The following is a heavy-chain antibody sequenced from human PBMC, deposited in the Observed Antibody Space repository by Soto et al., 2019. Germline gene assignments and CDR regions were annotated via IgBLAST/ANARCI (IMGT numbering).Heavy chain of an antibody. V-gene: IGHV1-2*02. CDR2: INPNSGGT. Sequence: GASVKVSCKASGYTFTAYYIHWVRQAPGQGLEWMGWINPNSGGTNYAQKFQGRVAMTRDTSISTAYMELSSLRSEDTAVYYCARRAETNGWNGFGADKYYFDFWGQGTLVTVSS. D-gene: IGHD1-1*01. CDR1: GYTFTAYY. CDR3: ARRAETNGWNGFGADKYYFDF. J-gene: IGHJ4*02.